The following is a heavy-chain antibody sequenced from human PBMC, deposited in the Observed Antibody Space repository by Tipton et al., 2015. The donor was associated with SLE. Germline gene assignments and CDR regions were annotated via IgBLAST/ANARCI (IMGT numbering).Heavy chain of an antibody. Sequence: TLSLTCAVSGGSIRSSNFYWGWIRQPPGRGLDWIGSFYYSGSTYYDPSLKSRVTISIDTSKNQFSLKLSSVTAADTAVYYCARDLQWEMAVDPWGQGTLVTVSS. J-gene: IGHJ5*02. CDR2: FYYSGST. CDR3: ARDLQWEMAVDP. CDR1: GGSIRSSNFY. V-gene: IGHV4-39*07. D-gene: IGHD1-26*01.